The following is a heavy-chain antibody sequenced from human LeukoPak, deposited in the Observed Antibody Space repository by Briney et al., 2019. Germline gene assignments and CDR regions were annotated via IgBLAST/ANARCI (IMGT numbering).Heavy chain of an antibody. Sequence: SETLSLTCAVYGGSFSGYYWSWIRQPPGKGLEWIGEINHSGSTNYNPSLKSRVTISVDTSKNQFSLKLSSVTAADTAVYYCARLVYDSSSWCPALTDVWGQGTTVTVSS. CDR3: ARLVYDSSSWCPALTDV. CDR2: INHSGST. CDR1: GGSFSGYY. D-gene: IGHD6-13*01. J-gene: IGHJ6*02. V-gene: IGHV4-34*01.